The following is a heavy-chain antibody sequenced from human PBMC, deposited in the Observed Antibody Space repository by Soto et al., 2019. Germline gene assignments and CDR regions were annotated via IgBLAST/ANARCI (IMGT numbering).Heavy chain of an antibody. CDR2: MNANSGDT. CDR3: ARDSTSPDY. Sequence: ASVKVSCKTSGYIFTTNDITWVRQASGQGLEWMGWMNANSGDTAYAQKFQGRVTMTRNTSINTAYLELSSLTYEDTAIYYCARDSTSPDYWGQGTLVTVSS. V-gene: IGHV1-8*01. CDR1: GYIFTTND. D-gene: IGHD2-2*01. J-gene: IGHJ4*02.